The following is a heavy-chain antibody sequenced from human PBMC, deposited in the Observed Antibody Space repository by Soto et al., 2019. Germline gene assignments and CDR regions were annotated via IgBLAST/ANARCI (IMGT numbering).Heavy chain of an antibody. Sequence: SETLSLTCTVSGGSISSGGYYWSWIRQHPGKGLEWIGYIYYSGSTYYNPSLKSRVTISVDTSKNQFSLKLSSVTAADTAVYYCARGPRQLWLAYWGQGTLVTVSS. D-gene: IGHD5-18*01. V-gene: IGHV4-31*03. CDR1: GGSISSGGYY. CDR2: IYYSGST. J-gene: IGHJ4*02. CDR3: ARGPRQLWLAY.